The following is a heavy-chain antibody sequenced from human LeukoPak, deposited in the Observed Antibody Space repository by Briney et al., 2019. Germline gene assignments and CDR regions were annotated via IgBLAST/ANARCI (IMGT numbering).Heavy chain of an antibody. CDR1: GFNFKSYP. CDR3: ARVDYGDYGFDY. CDR2: ISSNGGST. D-gene: IGHD4-17*01. V-gene: IGHV3-64*04. J-gene: IGHJ4*02. Sequence: GGSLRLSYSAAGFNFKSYPMHWVRQAPGKGLEFVSAISSNGGSTYYADSVKGRLTISRDNSKNTLYLQMNSLRAEDTAVYYCARVDYGDYGFDYWGQGTLVTVSS.